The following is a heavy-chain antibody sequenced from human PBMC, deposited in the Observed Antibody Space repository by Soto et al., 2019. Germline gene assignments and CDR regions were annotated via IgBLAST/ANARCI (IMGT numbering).Heavy chain of an antibody. D-gene: IGHD1-1*01. CDR3: AREGWNRTPYYFYGMDV. CDR2: IYSGGST. CDR1: GFTVSTNY. J-gene: IGHJ6*02. V-gene: IGHV3-53*01. Sequence: GGSLRLSCAASGFTVSTNYMSWVRQAPGKGLEWVSVIYSGGSTYYGDSVKGRFTISRDNSKNTLYLQMNSLRVEDTAVYYCAREGWNRTPYYFYGMDVWGQGTTVTVSS.